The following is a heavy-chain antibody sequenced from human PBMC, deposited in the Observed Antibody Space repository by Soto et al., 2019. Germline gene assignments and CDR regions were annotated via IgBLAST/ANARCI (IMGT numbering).Heavy chain of an antibody. CDR1: GYTFTAYY. D-gene: IGHD2-21*02. V-gene: IGHV1-2*02. Sequence: QAQLVQSGAEVKKPGASVKVSCKTSGYTFTAYYIHWVRQAPGQGLEWVGWINPKTGDTKYAQKFQGRVTMTGDTSITTAYLDLGRLRSDDTAVYYCARQLAYCGGDCYTDPLDYWGQGTLVTVSS. CDR3: ARQLAYCGGDCYTDPLDY. J-gene: IGHJ4*02. CDR2: INPKTGDT.